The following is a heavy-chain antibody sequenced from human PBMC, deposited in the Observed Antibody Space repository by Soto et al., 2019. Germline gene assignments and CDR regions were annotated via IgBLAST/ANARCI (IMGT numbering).Heavy chain of an antibody. J-gene: IGHJ6*02. V-gene: IGHV3-33*01. CDR2: IWYDGSNK. CDR1: GFTFSSYG. CDR3: ARVTYGLGELSRNKDKEYYYYGMDV. D-gene: IGHD3-16*02. Sequence: GGSLRLSCAASGFTFSSYGMHWVRQAPGKGLEWVAVIWYDGSNKYYADSVKGRFTISRDNSKNTRYLQMNSLRAEDTAVYYCARVTYGLGELSRNKDKEYYYYGMDVWGQGTTVTVSS.